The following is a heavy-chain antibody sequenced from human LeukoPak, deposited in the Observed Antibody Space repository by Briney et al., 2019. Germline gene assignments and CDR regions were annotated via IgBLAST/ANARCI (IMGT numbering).Heavy chain of an antibody. V-gene: IGHV4-39*01. CDR1: GGSISSSSYY. CDR2: IYYSGST. Sequence: PSETLSLTCTVSGGSISSSSYYWGPIRQPPGKGLEWNGSIYYSGSTYYNPSLKSRVIISVDQSKNEFSMKLSSVTAAGWVVYCCARHLPFDDYFDYWGQGTLVTVSS. D-gene: IGHD3-16*01. J-gene: IGHJ4*02. CDR3: ARHLPFDDYFDY.